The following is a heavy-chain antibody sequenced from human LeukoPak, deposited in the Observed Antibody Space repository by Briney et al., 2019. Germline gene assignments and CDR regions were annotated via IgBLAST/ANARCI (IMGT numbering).Heavy chain of an antibody. Sequence: PGGSLRLSCAASGFAFTSYAMNWVRQAPGQGLEWMGWINTNTGNPTYAQGFTGRFVFSLDTSVSTAYLQISSLKAEDTAVYYCARGPAVVPAATSVQAFDIWGQGTMVTVSS. CDR3: ARGPAVVPAATSVQAFDI. CDR2: INTNTGNP. V-gene: IGHV7-4-1*02. D-gene: IGHD2-2*01. CDR1: GFAFTSYA. J-gene: IGHJ3*02.